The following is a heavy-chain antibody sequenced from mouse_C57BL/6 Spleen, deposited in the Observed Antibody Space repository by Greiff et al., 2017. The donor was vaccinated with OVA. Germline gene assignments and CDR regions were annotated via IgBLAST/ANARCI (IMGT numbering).Heavy chain of an antibody. J-gene: IGHJ3*01. CDR2: IRSKSNNYAT. V-gene: IGHV10-1*01. CDR1: GFSFNTYA. D-gene: IGHD2-5*01. Sequence: EVKVEESGGGLVQPKGSLKLSCAASGFSFNTYAMNWVRQAPGKGLEWVARIRSKSNNYATYYADSVKDRFTISRDDSESMLYLQMNNLKTEDTAMYYCVREENYSNSFAYWGQGTLVTVSA. CDR3: VREENYSNSFAY.